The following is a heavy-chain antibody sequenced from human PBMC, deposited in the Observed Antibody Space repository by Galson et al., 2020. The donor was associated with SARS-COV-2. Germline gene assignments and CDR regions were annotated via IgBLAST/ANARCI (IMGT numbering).Heavy chain of an antibody. Sequence: ASVKVSCKASGYTFTSYGINWVRQAPGQGLEWMGWISAYNGNTNYAQKLQGRVTMTTDTSTSTAYMELRSLRSDDTAVYYCARDLYAVVTAITPGGYWGQGTLVTVSS. CDR2: ISAYNGNT. CDR3: ARDLYAVVTAITPGGY. J-gene: IGHJ4*02. CDR1: GYTFTSYG. D-gene: IGHD2-21*02. V-gene: IGHV1-18*01.